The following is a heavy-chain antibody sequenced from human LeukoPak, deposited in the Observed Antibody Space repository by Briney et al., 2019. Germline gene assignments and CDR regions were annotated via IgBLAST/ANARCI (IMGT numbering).Heavy chain of an antibody. J-gene: IGHJ3*02. CDR1: GFTVSSNY. D-gene: IGHD5-12*01. Sequence: PGGSLRLSCAASGFTVSSNYMSWVRQAPGKGLEWVSVIYSGGSTYYADSVKGRFTISRDNSKNTLYFQMNSLRAEDTAVYYCARDSGYEPHAFDIWGQGTMVTVSS. CDR3: ARDSGYEPHAFDI. V-gene: IGHV3-53*01. CDR2: IYSGGST.